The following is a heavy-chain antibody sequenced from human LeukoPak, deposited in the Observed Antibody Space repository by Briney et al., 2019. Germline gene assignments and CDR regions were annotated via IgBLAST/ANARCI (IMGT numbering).Heavy chain of an antibody. V-gene: IGHV3-30*03. CDR1: GFTFSTYG. CDR3: ARDWGSSGWYNWFDP. Sequence: EGSLRLSCAASGFTFSTYGMHWVRQAPGKGLEWVAIMSYGGDIQYTDSVKGRFTISRDSSKNTLYLQMNSLRAEDTAIYYCARDWGSSGWYNWFDPWGQGTLVTVSS. J-gene: IGHJ5*02. D-gene: IGHD6-19*01. CDR2: MSYGGDI.